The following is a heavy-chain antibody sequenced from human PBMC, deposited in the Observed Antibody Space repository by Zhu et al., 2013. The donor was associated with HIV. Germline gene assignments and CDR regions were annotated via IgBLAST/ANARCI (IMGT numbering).Heavy chain of an antibody. V-gene: IGHV1-69*01. CDR3: ARTYTIFGVVIKMGRFDP. CDR2: IIPIFGTA. Sequence: QVQLVQSGAEVKKPGSSVKVSCKASGGTFSSYAISWVRQAPGQGLEWMGGIIPIFGTANYAQKFQGRVTITADESTSTAYMELSSLRSEDTAVYYCARTYTIFGVVIKMGRFDPWGQGTLVTVSS. D-gene: IGHD3-3*01. J-gene: IGHJ5*02. CDR1: GGTFSSYA.